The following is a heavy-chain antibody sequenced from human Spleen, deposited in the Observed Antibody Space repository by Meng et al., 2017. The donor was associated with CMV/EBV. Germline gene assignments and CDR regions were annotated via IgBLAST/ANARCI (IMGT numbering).Heavy chain of an antibody. Sequence: SETLSLTCTVSGGSITSYYWSWIRQPPGKGLEWIGYIYYSGSTKYKPSLKSRVTISLDMSKNQFSLNLNSVTAADTAVYYCARLGVPRYYYDSNAYYPFDYWGQGTLVTVSS. CDR1: GGSITSYY. D-gene: IGHD3-22*01. CDR2: IYYSGST. J-gene: IGHJ4*02. CDR3: ARLGVPRYYYDSNAYYPFDY. V-gene: IGHV4-59*12.